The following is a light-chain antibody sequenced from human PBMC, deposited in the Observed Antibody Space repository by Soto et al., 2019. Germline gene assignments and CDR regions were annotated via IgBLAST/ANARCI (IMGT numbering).Light chain of an antibody. CDR1: SSNIGAGYD. J-gene: IGLJ1*01. Sequence: QSALMQPPSVSGAPGQRLTISCTGSSSNIGAGYDVHWYQQLPGTAPKLLIYGNSNRPSGVPDRFSGSKSGTSASLAITGLQAEDEADYYCQSYDSSLSGPYVFGTGTKVTVL. V-gene: IGLV1-40*01. CDR3: QSYDSSLSGPYV. CDR2: GNS.